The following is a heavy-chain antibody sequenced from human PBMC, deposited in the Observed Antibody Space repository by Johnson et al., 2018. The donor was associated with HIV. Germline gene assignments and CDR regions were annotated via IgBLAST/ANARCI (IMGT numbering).Heavy chain of an antibody. J-gene: IGHJ3*02. D-gene: IGHD3-16*01. V-gene: IGHV3-20*04. CDR2: INWNGGST. CDR3: VKDLEGAISAFDI. CDR1: GFTFDDYG. Sequence: VQLVESGGGVVQPGRSLRLSCAASGFTFDDYGMSWVRQAPGKGLEWVSGINWNGGSTGYADSVKGRFTISRDNAKNSLYLQMNSLRAEDTAFYYCVKDLEGAISAFDIWGQGTMVTVSS.